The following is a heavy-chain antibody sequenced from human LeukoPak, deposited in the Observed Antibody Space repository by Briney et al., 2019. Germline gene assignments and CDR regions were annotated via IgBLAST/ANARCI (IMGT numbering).Heavy chain of an antibody. CDR2: IKQDGSEK. CDR1: GFTFSSYW. CDR3: ARELITYNWNYVGYYYYMDV. V-gene: IGHV3-7*01. J-gene: IGHJ6*03. Sequence: PGGSLRLSCAASGFTFSSYWMSWVRQAPGKGLEWVANIKQDGSEKYYVDSVKGRFTISRDNAQNSLYLQMNSLRAEDTAVYYCARELITYNWNYVGYYYYMDVWGKGTTVTVSS. D-gene: IGHD1-7*01.